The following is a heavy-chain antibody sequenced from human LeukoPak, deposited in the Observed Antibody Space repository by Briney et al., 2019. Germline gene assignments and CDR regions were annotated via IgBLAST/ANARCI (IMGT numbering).Heavy chain of an antibody. CDR2: ISGSGGST. D-gene: IGHD2-21*02. CDR3: TRDFGSGVVVTAIVD. J-gene: IGHJ4*02. V-gene: IGHV3-23*01. CDR1: GFTFSSYA. Sequence: GGSLRLSCAASGFTFSSYAMSWVRQAPGKGLEWVSAISGSGGSTYYADSVKGRFTISRDNAKNSLFLQMNSLRAEDTATYYCTRDFGSGVVVTAIVDWGQGTLVTVSS.